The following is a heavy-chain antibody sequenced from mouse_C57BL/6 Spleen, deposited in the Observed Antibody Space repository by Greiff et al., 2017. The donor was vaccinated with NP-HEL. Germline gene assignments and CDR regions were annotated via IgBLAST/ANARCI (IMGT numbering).Heavy chain of an antibody. V-gene: IGHV1-69*01. Sequence: QVQLQQPGAELVMPGASVKLSCKASGSTFPSYWLHWVTPRPGPGLEWIGAIDPSDSYTNYNQKFKGKSTLTVDKSSSTAYMQLSSLTSEDSAVYYCARKGYGYPAWFAYWGQGTLVTVSA. CDR3: ARKGYGYPAWFAY. J-gene: IGHJ3*01. D-gene: IGHD2-2*01. CDR2: IDPSDSYT. CDR1: GSTFPSYW.